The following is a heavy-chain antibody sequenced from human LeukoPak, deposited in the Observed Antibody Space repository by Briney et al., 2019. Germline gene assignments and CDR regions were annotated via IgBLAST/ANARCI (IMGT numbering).Heavy chain of an antibody. CDR3: ARARAYYYGSGSRAFDI. J-gene: IGHJ3*02. D-gene: IGHD3-10*01. Sequence: SETLSLTCTVSGYSISSGYYWGWIRQPPGNGLEWIGSIYHSGSTNYNPSLKSRVTISVDTSKNQFSLKLSSVTAADTSVYYCARARAYYYGSGSRAFDIWGQGTMVTVSS. CDR1: GYSISSGYY. V-gene: IGHV4-38-2*02. CDR2: IYHSGST.